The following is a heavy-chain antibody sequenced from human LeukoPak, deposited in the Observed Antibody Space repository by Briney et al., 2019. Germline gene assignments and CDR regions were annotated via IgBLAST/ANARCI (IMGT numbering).Heavy chain of an antibody. CDR1: GFTFDDYA. V-gene: IGHV3-9*01. CDR3: AKGPGAYYYYYGMDG. CDR2: ISWNSGSI. Sequence: GRSLGLSCAASGFTFDDYAMHWVRQAPGKGLEWVSGISWNSGSIGYADSVKRRFTISRDNAKNSLYLQMNSLRAEDTALYYCAKGPGAYYYYYGMDGWGQGTTVTVSS. J-gene: IGHJ6*02.